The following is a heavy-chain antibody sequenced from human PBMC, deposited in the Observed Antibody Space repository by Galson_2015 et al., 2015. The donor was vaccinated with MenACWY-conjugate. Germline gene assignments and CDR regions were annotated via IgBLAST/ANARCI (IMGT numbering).Heavy chain of an antibody. Sequence: SLRLSCAASGFSFSDHYMDWVRQAPGKGLEWVGRIRNRPNRYSTDYAASVKGRFTISRDDSKSSPYLQMNSLKIEDTAVYFCTRGHRSGSDFDYWGQGTLVTVSS. J-gene: IGHJ4*02. CDR3: TRGHRSGSDFDY. D-gene: IGHD3-10*01. V-gene: IGHV3-72*01. CDR2: IRNRPNRYST. CDR1: GFSFSDHY.